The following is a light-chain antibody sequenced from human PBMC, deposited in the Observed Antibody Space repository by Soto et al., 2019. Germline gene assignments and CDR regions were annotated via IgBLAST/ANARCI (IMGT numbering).Light chain of an antibody. J-gene: IGLJ2*01. CDR3: QSYDRSLSGSV. CDR2: GNS. V-gene: IGLV1-40*01. CDR1: SSNIGAGYD. Sequence: QSVLTQPPSVSGAPGQRVTISCTGSSSNIGAGYDVHWYQQLPGTAPKLLIYGNSNRPSGVPDRFSGSKSGTSASKSGTSVSLAITGLQAEDEADYYCQSYDRSLSGSVFGGGTKLTVL.